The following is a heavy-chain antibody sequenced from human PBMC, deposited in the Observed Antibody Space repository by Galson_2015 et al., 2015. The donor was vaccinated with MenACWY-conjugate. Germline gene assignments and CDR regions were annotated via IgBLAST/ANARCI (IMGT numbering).Heavy chain of an antibody. Sequence: SLRLSCAASGFTFSSYAMSWVRQAPGKGLEWVSAISGSGDTTYYADSVKGRFTLSRDNSKNTLYLQMNSLRAEDTAVYYCAKRWGYSSSSSHYFGMDVWGQGTTVTVSS. CDR3: AKRWGYSSSSSHYFGMDV. CDR1: GFTFSSYA. J-gene: IGHJ6*02. D-gene: IGHD6-6*01. V-gene: IGHV3-23*01. CDR2: ISGSGDTT.